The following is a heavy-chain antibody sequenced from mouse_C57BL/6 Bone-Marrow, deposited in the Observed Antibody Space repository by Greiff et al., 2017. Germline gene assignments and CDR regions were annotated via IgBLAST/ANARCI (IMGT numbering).Heavy chain of an antibody. Sequence: VQLQQPGTELVKPGASVKLSCKASGYTFTSYWMHWVKQRPGQGLEWIGNINPSNGGTNYNEKFKSKATLTVDKSSSTAYMQLSSPTSKDSAIYSCARPSLIYYGLSYFDVWGTGTTVTVSS. CDR1: GYTFTSYW. D-gene: IGHD2-1*01. CDR2: INPSNGGT. V-gene: IGHV1-53*01. CDR3: ARPSLIYYGLSYFDV. J-gene: IGHJ1*03.